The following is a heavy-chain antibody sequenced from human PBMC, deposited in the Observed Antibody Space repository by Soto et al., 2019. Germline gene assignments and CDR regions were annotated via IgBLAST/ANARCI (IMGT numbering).Heavy chain of an antibody. CDR1: GGSISSYY. J-gene: IGHJ4*02. CDR3: AAGGGLPRYY. V-gene: IGHV4-59*12. CDR2: IYYSGST. D-gene: IGHD5-12*01. Sequence: SETLSLTCTVSGGSISSYYWSWIRQPPGKGLEWIGYIYYSGSTNYNPSLKSRATISVDRSKNQFSLKLSSVTAADTAVYYCAAGGGLPRYYWGQGALVTVSS.